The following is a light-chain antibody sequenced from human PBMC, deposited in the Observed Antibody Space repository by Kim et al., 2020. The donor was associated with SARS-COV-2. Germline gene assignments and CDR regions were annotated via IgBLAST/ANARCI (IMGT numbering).Light chain of an antibody. CDR3: QQYNSYPWT. J-gene: IGKJ1*01. CDR1: QSISSW. V-gene: IGKV1-5*03. CDR2: KAS. Sequence: ASVGDRVTIPCRASQSISSWLAWYQQKPGKAPKLLIYKASSLESGVPSRFSGSGSGTEFTLTISSLQPDDFATYYCQQYNSYPWTFGQGTKVEIK.